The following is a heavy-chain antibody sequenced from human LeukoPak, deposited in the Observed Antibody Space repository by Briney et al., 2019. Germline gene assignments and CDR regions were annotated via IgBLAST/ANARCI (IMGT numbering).Heavy chain of an antibody. CDR3: ARELEEDTVTTKSSWFDP. Sequence: RPSQTLSLTCTVSGGSISSGDYYWSWIRQPPGKGLEWIGYIYYSGSTYYNPSLKSRVTISVDTSKNQFSLKLSSVTAADTAVYYCARELEEDTVTTKSSWFDPWGQGTLVTVSS. CDR2: IYYSGST. J-gene: IGHJ5*02. V-gene: IGHV4-30-4*01. D-gene: IGHD4-17*01. CDR1: GGSISSGDYY.